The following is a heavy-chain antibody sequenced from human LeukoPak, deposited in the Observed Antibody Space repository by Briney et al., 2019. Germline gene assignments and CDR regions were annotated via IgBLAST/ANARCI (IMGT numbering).Heavy chain of an antibody. CDR3: ARERGANDYLDY. V-gene: IGHV1-18*04. J-gene: IGHJ4*02. D-gene: IGHD4/OR15-4a*01. CDR1: GYTFTGYY. Sequence: ASVKVSCKASGYTFTGYYMHWVRQAPGQGLEWMGYISAYSGKTNYVQKFQGRVIMTTDTSTTTAYMELKSLRSDDTAVYYCARERGANDYLDYWGQGTLVTVSS. CDR2: ISAYSGKT.